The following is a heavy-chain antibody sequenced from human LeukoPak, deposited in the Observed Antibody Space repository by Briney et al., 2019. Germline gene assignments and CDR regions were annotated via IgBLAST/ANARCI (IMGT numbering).Heavy chain of an antibody. V-gene: IGHV3-30*18. J-gene: IGHJ3*02. CDR3: AKDRARRAVAGEAFDI. D-gene: IGHD6-19*01. Sequence: GALRLSCAASGFTLSSYGMHWVRQAPGKGLEWVVDISYDGSNKYYADSVKGRFTISRDNSKNTLYLQMKSPRAEDTGVYYCAKDRARRAVAGEAFDIWGQGTMATVSS. CDR2: ISYDGSNK. CDR1: GFTLSSYG.